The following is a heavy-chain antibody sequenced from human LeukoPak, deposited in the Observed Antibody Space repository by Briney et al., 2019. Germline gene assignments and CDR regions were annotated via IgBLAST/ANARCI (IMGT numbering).Heavy chain of an antibody. Sequence: GGSLRLSCAASGFTFSSYEMNWVRQAPGKGLEWVSYISSSGSTIYYADSVKGRFTISRDNAKNSLYLQMNSLRAEDTAAYYCARGHDYDILTGYYPDAFDIWGQGTMVTVSS. V-gene: IGHV3-48*03. D-gene: IGHD3-9*01. CDR2: ISSSGSTI. CDR1: GFTFSSYE. CDR3: ARGHDYDILTGYYPDAFDI. J-gene: IGHJ3*02.